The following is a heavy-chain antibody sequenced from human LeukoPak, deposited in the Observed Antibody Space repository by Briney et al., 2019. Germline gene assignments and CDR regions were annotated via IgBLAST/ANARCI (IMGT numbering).Heavy chain of an antibody. CDR3: ARHDLPAAGTTTFDY. J-gene: IGHJ4*02. V-gene: IGHV5-10-1*01. CDR2: IDPSDSYT. CDR1: GYSFTSYW. Sequence: GESLKISCKGSGYSFTSYWISWVRQMPGKGLEWMGRIDPSDSYTNYSPSFQGHVTISADKYISTAYLQWSSLKASDTAMYYCARHDLPAAGTTTFDYWGQGTLVIVSS. D-gene: IGHD6-13*01.